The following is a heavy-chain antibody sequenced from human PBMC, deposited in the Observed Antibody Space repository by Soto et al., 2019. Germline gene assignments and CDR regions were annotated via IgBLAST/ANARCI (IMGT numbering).Heavy chain of an antibody. D-gene: IGHD3-22*01. V-gene: IGHV1-69*01. CDR2: IIIFFGTA. Sequence: QVQLVQSGAEVKKPGSSVKVSCKASGGTFNSYVINWVRQAPGQGLEWMGGIIIFFGTAEYAQKFQGRVTITADEGASTAYMELSSLKSGDTAVYYCAGTHFDTSGYYPSALKYWGQGTQVSVSS. CDR1: GGTFNSYV. J-gene: IGHJ4*02. CDR3: AGTHFDTSGYYPSALKY.